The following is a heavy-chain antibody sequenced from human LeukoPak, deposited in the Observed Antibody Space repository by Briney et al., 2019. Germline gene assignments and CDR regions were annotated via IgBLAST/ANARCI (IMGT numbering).Heavy chain of an antibody. CDR3: ARIYGRGAFDI. CDR2: IYHSGST. D-gene: IGHD5-12*01. J-gene: IGHJ3*02. CDR1: GDSISSSNW. V-gene: IGHV4-4*02. Sequence: KASETLSLTCAVSGDSISSSNWWSWVRQPPGKGLEWIAEIYHSGSTNYNPSLRSRVTISVDKSKNQFSLKLSSVTAADTAVYYCARIYGRGAFDIWGQGTMVTVSS.